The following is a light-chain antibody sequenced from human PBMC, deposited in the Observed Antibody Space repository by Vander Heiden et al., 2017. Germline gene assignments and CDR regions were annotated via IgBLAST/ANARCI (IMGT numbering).Light chain of an antibody. V-gene: IGLV1-47*02. CDR3: AVWGDSLSGWV. CDR2: SNN. CDR1: SSNIGIDY. J-gene: IGLJ3*02. Sequence: QSVLTQPPSASGTPGQRVTISCSGSSSNIGIDYVFWYQHLPGTAPKLLIYSNNQRPSEVPDRFSGSKSGTSASLAISGLRSEDEADYYCAVWGDSLSGWVFGGGTKLTVL.